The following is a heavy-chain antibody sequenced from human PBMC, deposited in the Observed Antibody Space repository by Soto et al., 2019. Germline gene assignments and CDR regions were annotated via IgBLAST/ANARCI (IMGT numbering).Heavy chain of an antibody. CDR2: ISSSSSYI. V-gene: IGHV3-21*01. J-gene: IGHJ5*02. CDR1: GFTFRSYS. D-gene: IGHD4-4*01. CDR3: ARESKSLAFDT. Sequence: GGALTLSCAASGFTFRSYSMNWVRQAPGKGLEWVSCISSSSSYIYYADSVKGRFTISRDNAKNSLYLQMSSLRAEDTAVYYCARESKSLAFDTWGQGTLVTVSS.